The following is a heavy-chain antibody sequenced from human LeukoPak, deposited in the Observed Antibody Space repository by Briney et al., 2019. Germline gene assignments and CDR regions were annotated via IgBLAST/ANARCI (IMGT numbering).Heavy chain of an antibody. D-gene: IGHD4-17*01. CDR1: GFTFDDYA. V-gene: IGHV3-9*01. Sequence: PGGSLRLSCAASGFTFDDYAMHWVRQAPGKGLEWVSGISWNSGSIGYADSVKGRFTISRDNAKNSLYLQMNSLRAEDTAVYYCASGDYVFGLIDYWGQGTLVTVSS. CDR2: ISWNSGSI. CDR3: ASGDYVFGLIDY. J-gene: IGHJ4*02.